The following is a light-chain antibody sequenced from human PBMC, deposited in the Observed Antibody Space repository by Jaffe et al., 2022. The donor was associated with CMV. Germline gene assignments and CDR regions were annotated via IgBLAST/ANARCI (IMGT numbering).Light chain of an antibody. V-gene: IGKV4-1*01. CDR2: WAS. J-gene: IGKJ2*01. CDR3: QHSPGT. CDR1: QSVLYSSNNKNY. Sequence: DIVMTQSPDSLAVSLGERATINCKSSQSVLYSSNNKNYLAWYQQKPGQPPKLLIYWASTRESGVPDRFSGSGSGTDFTLTISSLQAEDVAVYYCQHSPGTFGQGTKLEIK.